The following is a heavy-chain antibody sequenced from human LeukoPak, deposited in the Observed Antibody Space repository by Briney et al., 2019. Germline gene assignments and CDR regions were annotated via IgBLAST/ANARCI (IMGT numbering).Heavy chain of an antibody. CDR3: AKHPYGSGSPGPNYYFDY. CDR2: ISGSGGST. J-gene: IGHJ4*02. V-gene: IGHV3-23*01. Sequence: GESLRLSCAASGFTFSSYAMSWVRQAPGKGLEWVSAISGSGGSTYYADSVKGRFTISRDNSKNTLYLRMNSLRAEDTAVYYCAKHPYGSGSPGPNYYFDYWGQGTLVTVSS. CDR1: GFTFSSYA. D-gene: IGHD3-10*01.